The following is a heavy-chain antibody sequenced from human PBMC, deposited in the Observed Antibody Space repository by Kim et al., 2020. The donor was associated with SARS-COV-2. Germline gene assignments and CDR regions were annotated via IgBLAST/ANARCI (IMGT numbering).Heavy chain of an antibody. J-gene: IGHJ3*02. CDR1: GGTFSSYA. D-gene: IGHD5-18*01. CDR2: IIPIFGIA. CDR3: ARDSRGYSYGYADAFDI. Sequence: SVKVSCKASGGTFSSYAISWVRQAPGQGLEWMGRIIPIFGIANYAQKFQGRVTITADKSTSTAYMELSSLRSEDTAVYYCARDSRGYSYGYADAFDIWGQGTMVTVSS. V-gene: IGHV1-69*04.